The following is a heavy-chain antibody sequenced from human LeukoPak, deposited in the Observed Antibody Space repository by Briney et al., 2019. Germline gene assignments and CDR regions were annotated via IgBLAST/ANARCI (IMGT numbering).Heavy chain of an antibody. Sequence: GGSLRLSCAASGFTFSSDWMRWVRQAPGKGLEWVASIKPDGSEKYYVDSVKGRVTISTDNAKNSLFLQMNSLSADDTAVYYCASEYYWGQGTLVTVSS. CDR1: GFTFSSDW. CDR2: IKPDGSEK. V-gene: IGHV3-7*01. CDR3: ASEYY. J-gene: IGHJ4*02.